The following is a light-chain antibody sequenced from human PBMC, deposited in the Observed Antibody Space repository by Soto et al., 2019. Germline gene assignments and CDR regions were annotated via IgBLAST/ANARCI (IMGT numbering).Light chain of an antibody. Sequence: QSVLTQPASVSGSPGQSITISCTGISTDVGSFKRVSWYQQHPGKAPKLILFEGSDRPSGVSNRFSGSKSGNTASLTISGLQAEDEADYYCCSYSGTWVFGGGTQLTVL. V-gene: IGLV2-23*01. CDR3: CSYSGTWV. J-gene: IGLJ3*02. CDR1: STDVGSFKR. CDR2: EGS.